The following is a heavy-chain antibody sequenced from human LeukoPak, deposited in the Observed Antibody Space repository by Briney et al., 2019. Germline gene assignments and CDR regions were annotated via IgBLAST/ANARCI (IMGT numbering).Heavy chain of an antibody. J-gene: IGHJ3*02. CDR3: ARSVAAPFDI. Sequence: SETLSLTCTVSGGSISSYYWSWIRQPPGKGLEWIGYIYYSGSTNYNPSLKSRVTISVDTSKNQFSLKLSSVTAADTAVYYCARSVAAPFDIWGQGTMVTVSS. CDR1: GGSISSYY. D-gene: IGHD6-19*01. CDR2: IYYSGST. V-gene: IGHV4-59*08.